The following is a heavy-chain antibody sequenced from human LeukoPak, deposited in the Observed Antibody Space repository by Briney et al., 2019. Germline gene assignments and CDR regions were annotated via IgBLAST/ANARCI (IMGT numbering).Heavy chain of an antibody. Sequence: ASVKVSCKSSGYTFTGYYMHWVRQAPGQGLEWMGWINPKSGGTSYQGRVTMTRDTSISTAYMEMSRLRSDDTAVYYCARNLWFGESSDAFDMWGQGTMVTVSS. J-gene: IGHJ3*02. CDR3: ARNLWFGESSDAFDM. CDR1: GYTFTGYY. CDR2: INPKSGGT. V-gene: IGHV1-2*02. D-gene: IGHD3-10*01.